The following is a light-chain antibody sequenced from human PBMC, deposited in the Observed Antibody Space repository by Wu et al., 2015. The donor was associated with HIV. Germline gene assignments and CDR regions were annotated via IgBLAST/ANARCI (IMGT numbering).Light chain of an antibody. V-gene: IGKV3-15*01. J-gene: IGKJ1*01. CDR3: QQYDDWPPTT. CDR2: DAS. Sequence: EVLMTQSPATLSVSPGERATLSCRASQTISSNLAWYQQTPGQAPRLLIYDASTRATDIPARFSGSGSGTEFTLTISSLQSEDFAVHYCQQYDDWPPTTFGQGTKVDLK. CDR1: QTISSN.